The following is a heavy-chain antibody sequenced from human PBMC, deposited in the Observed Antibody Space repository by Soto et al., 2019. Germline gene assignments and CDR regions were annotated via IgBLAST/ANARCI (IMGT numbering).Heavy chain of an antibody. CDR3: VRVIRGSRNCRGGSCYGFLDY. CDR2: IDWNGSNS. CDR1: GFIFDDYG. V-gene: IGHV3-20*04. D-gene: IGHD2-15*01. J-gene: IGHJ4*02. Sequence: GGSLRLSCAASGFIFDDYGMNWVRQAPGKGLEWVSGIDWNGSNSGYADSVKGRFTISRDNAKNSLHLQMNSLRVEDAAFYYCVRVIRGSRNCRGGSCYGFLDYWGQGTLVTVSS.